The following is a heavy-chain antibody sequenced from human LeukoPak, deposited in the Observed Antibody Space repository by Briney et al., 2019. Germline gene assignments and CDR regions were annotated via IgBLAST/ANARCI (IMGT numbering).Heavy chain of an antibody. J-gene: IGHJ4*02. V-gene: IGHV4-39*01. D-gene: IGHD3-10*01. CDR2: IYYSGST. CDR3: ASRPGGAMVRGEPDY. CDR1: GGSISSSSYY. Sequence: PSETLSLTCTVSGGSISSSSYYWGWIRQPPGKGLEWIGSIYYSGSTYYNPSLKSRVTISVDTSKNQFSPKLSSVTAADTAVYYCASRPGGAMVRGEPDYWGQGTLVTVSS.